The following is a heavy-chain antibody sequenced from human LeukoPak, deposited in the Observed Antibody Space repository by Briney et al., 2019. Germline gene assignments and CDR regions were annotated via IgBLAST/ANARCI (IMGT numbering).Heavy chain of an antibody. CDR2: INHSGST. CDR3: ARRGYSYGCRVCGYYFDY. CDR1: GGSFSGYY. V-gene: IGHV4-34*01. Sequence: SETLSLTCAVYGGSFSGYYWSWIRQPPGKGLEWIGEINHSGSTNYNPSLKSRVTISVDTSKNQFSLKLSSVTAADTAVYYCARRGYSYGCRVCGYYFDYWGQGTLVTVSS. D-gene: IGHD5-18*01. J-gene: IGHJ4*02.